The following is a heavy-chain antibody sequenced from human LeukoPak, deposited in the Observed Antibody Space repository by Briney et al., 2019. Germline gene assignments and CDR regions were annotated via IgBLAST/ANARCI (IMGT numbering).Heavy chain of an antibody. CDR3: ARQNGYGGKIDY. J-gene: IGHJ4*02. CDR2: IYYSGST. Sequence: TSETLSLTCTVSGGSISSYYWSWIGQPPGKGLEWIGYIYYSGSTNYNPSLKSRVTISVDTSKNQFSLKLSSVTAADTAVYFCARQNGYGGKIDYWGQGTLVTVSS. CDR1: GGSISSYY. D-gene: IGHD4-23*01. V-gene: IGHV4-59*01.